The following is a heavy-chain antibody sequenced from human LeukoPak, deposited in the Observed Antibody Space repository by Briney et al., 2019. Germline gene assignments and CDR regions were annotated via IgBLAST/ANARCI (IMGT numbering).Heavy chain of an antibody. Sequence: GGSPRLSCAASGFTVSSYYMSWVRQAPDMGLEWVSVLYNGGTTYYADSVKGRFTISRDNSKNTVYLQMDSLRAEDTAVYYCAREPGTDYRKYYFDYWGQGTLVTVSS. CDR2: LYNGGTT. CDR1: GFTVSSYY. CDR3: AREPGTDYRKYYFDY. D-gene: IGHD3/OR15-3a*01. V-gene: IGHV3-53*01. J-gene: IGHJ4*02.